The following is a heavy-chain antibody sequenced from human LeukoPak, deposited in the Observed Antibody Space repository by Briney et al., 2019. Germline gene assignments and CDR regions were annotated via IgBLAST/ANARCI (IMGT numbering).Heavy chain of an antibody. CDR3: AKGDTTYYFDY. Sequence: GGSLRLSCAASGFTFSSYAMSWVRQAPGKGLEWVSAISGSGVSTYYADFVKGRFTISRDNSKNTLYLQVNSLRAEDTAVYYCAKGDTTYYFDYWGQGTLVTVSS. CDR1: GFTFSSYA. D-gene: IGHD1-1*01. V-gene: IGHV3-23*01. J-gene: IGHJ4*02. CDR2: ISGSGVST.